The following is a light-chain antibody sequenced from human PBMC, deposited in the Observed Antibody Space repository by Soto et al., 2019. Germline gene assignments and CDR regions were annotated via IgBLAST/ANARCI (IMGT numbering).Light chain of an antibody. J-gene: IGLJ2*01. CDR3: QSYDRSLTASV. Sequence: QAVVTQPPSVSGAPGQRVTISCTGSSSNIGASFHVHWYQQLPGTAPKLLIYGNDNRPSGVPDRFSGSKSGTSASLAITGLQADDEADYYCQSYDRSLTASVFGGGTKLTVL. CDR1: SSNIGASFH. V-gene: IGLV1-40*01. CDR2: GND.